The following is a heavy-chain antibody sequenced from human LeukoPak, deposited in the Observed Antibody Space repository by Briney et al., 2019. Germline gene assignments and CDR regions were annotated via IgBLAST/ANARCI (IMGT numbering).Heavy chain of an antibody. CDR3: ARRVSGYAMDV. CDR1: GGSFSTYY. D-gene: IGHD3-3*01. CDR2: IYYRGGT. J-gene: IGHJ6*02. Sequence: SETLSLTCTVSGGSFSTYYWSWIRQPPGKGLEWIGYIYYRGGTNYNSSLKSRLSISVDTSKNQLSLKLSSVTAADTAVYYCARRVSGYAMDVWGQGTTVTVSS. V-gene: IGHV4-59*08.